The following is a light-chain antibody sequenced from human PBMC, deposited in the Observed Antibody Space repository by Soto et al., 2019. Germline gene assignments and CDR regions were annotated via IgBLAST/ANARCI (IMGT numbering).Light chain of an antibody. J-gene: IGLJ2*01. CDR1: SSNIGNNY. CDR3: ATWDSSLSAGV. Sequence: QTVLTQSPSVSAAPGQKVTISCSGSSSNIGNNYVSWYQQLPGTAPKLLIYDNNERPSGIPDRFSGSKSGTSATLGITGLQTGDEADYYCATWDSSLSAGVFGGGTKLTVL. V-gene: IGLV1-51*01. CDR2: DNN.